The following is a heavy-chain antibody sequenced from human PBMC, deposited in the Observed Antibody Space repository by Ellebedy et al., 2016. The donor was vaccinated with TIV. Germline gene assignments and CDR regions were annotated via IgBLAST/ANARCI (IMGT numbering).Heavy chain of an antibody. CDR2: ITRSGSA. V-gene: IGHV4-34*01. J-gene: IGHJ4*02. CDR3: ARRLAVANAPHFDY. D-gene: IGHD6-19*01. CDR1: GGSFSGYY. Sequence: MPSETLSLPCAVSGGSFSGYYWGWIRQTPGKGLEWIGEITRSGSAIYGASLKSRVTISIDTSKSQFFLNLSSVTAADTAVYYCARRLAVANAPHFDYWGQGTLVTVSS.